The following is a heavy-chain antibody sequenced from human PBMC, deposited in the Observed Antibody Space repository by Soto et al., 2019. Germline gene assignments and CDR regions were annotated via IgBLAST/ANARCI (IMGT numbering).Heavy chain of an antibody. Sequence: GESLKISWKVSGYSFTSYWISWVRQMHGKGLEWMGRIDPSDSYTNYSPSFQGHVTISADKSISTAYLQWSSLKASDTAMYYCARLVLVTAFAYGMDVWGKGTTVTVSS. J-gene: IGHJ6*04. CDR3: ARLVLVTAFAYGMDV. CDR1: GYSFTSYW. V-gene: IGHV5-10-1*01. CDR2: IDPSDSYT. D-gene: IGHD3-16*02.